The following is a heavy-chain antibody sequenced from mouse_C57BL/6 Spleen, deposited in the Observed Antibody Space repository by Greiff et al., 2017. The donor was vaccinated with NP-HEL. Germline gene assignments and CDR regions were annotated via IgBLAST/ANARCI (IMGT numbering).Heavy chain of an antibody. Sequence: QVQLKQPGAELVKPGASVKLSCKASGYTFTSYWMQWVKQRPGQGLEWIGEIDPSDSYTNYNQKFKGKATLTVDTSSSTAYMQLSSLTSEDAAVYDCARHGSSLYWYFDVWGTGTTVTVSS. V-gene: IGHV1-50*01. J-gene: IGHJ1*03. D-gene: IGHD1-1*01. CDR1: GYTFTSYW. CDR2: IDPSDSYT. CDR3: ARHGSSLYWYFDV.